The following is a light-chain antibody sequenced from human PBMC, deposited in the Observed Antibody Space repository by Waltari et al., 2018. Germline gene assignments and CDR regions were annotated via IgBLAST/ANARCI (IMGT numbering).Light chain of an antibody. CDR3: QAWDSSTAVV. V-gene: IGLV3-1*01. CDR1: KLGNKY. Sequence: SYELTQPPSVSVSPGQTASITCSGDKLGNKYASWYQQKPGQSPVLVIYQDTKRPSGIPERFSGSNSGNTATLTISGTQAMDEADYYCQAWDSSTAVVFGEGAKLTVL. CDR2: QDT. J-gene: IGLJ2*01.